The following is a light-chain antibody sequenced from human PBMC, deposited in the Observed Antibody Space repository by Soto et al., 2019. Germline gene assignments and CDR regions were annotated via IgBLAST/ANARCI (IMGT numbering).Light chain of an antibody. CDR3: QQRSNRIT. J-gene: IGKJ1*01. V-gene: IGKV3-11*01. CDR1: QSVAGS. Sequence: EFVLTQSPATLSLSPGERAILSCRASQSVAGSLARYQQKPGQAPRLLIYDISTRAAAIPARFSGSGSGTDFTLTVSSLEPEDFALYYCQQRSNRITFGQGTKVDIK. CDR2: DIS.